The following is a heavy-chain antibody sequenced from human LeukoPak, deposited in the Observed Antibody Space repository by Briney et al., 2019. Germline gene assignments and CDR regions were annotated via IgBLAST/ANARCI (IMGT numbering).Heavy chain of an antibody. CDR2: INWNGGST. CDR1: GLSFDDYG. Sequence: AGSLRLSCAASGLSFDDYGMSWVRQAPGKGLACVAGINWNGGSTGYADSVKGRFTISRDNAKKSLYLQMDSLRAEDSALYYCARWVSGNWFDPWGQGTLVTVSS. V-gene: IGHV3-20*04. D-gene: IGHD3-10*01. J-gene: IGHJ5*02. CDR3: ARWVSGNWFDP.